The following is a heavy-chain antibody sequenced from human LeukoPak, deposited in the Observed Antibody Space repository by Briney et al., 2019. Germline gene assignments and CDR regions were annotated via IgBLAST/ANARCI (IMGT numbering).Heavy chain of an antibody. Sequence: SETLSLTCTVSGGSISDYYLSWIRQPPGEGLQWIGYIYYSGSTNYNPLFKSRVTLSVDTSKKQFSLKLTSVTAADTAVYYCARRTPNYNILTGYKRNNWYDPWGQGTLVTVSS. J-gene: IGHJ5*02. CDR1: GGSISDYY. CDR3: ARRTPNYNILTGYKRNNWYDP. CDR2: IYYSGST. D-gene: IGHD3-9*01. V-gene: IGHV4-59*12.